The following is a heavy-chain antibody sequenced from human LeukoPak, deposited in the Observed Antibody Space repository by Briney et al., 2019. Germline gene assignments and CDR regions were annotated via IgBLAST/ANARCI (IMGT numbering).Heavy chain of an antibody. CDR2: INPNSGGT. V-gene: IGHV1-2*02. Sequence: ASVTVSCTASGYTFTGYYMQWVRQAPGQGLEWMGWINPNSGGTNYAQKFQGRVTMTRDTSISTAYMELSRLRSDDTAVYYCARDLVFAGGGYSGYDTPNWFDPWGQGTLVTVSS. J-gene: IGHJ5*02. CDR3: ARDLVFAGGGYSGYDTPNWFDP. D-gene: IGHD5-12*01. CDR1: GYTFTGYY.